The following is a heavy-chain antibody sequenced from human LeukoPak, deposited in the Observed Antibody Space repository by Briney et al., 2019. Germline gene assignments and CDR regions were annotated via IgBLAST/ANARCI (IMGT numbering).Heavy chain of an antibody. Sequence: GGSLRLSCAASGFTFSSYGMHWVRQAPGKGLEWVAFIRYDGSNKYYADSVKGRFTISRDNSKNTLYLQMNSLRAEDTAVYYCARVRKYSGYYSWYFDLWGRGTLVTVSS. CDR1: GFTFSSYG. J-gene: IGHJ2*01. CDR3: ARVRKYSGYYSWYFDL. D-gene: IGHD5-12*01. V-gene: IGHV3-30*02. CDR2: IRYDGSNK.